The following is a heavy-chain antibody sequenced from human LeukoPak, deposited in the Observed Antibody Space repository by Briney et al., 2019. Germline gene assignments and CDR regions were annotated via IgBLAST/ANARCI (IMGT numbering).Heavy chain of an antibody. CDR1: GGSFSGYY. CDR3: ARTTTLPDYYHYYMDV. J-gene: IGHJ6*03. V-gene: IGHV4-34*01. D-gene: IGHD1-1*01. Sequence: SETLSLTCAVSGGSFSGYYWSWIRQPPGRGREWIGEINHSGSTNYNPSLKSRVTISVDTSKNQFSLKLSSVTAADTAVYYCARTTTLPDYYHYYMDVWGKGTTVTVSS. CDR2: INHSGST.